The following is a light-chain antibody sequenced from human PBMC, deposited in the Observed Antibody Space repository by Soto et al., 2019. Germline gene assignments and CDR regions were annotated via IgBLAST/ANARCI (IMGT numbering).Light chain of an antibody. Sequence: QSALTQPASVSGSPGQSITISCPGTSIDVGGYNYVSWYQQHPGKAPKLMIYDVSNRPSGVSNRFSGSKSGNTASLTISGLQAEDEADYYCSSYTSSSLYVFGTGTKLTVL. J-gene: IGLJ1*01. CDR1: SIDVGGYNY. CDR3: SSYTSSSLYV. CDR2: DVS. V-gene: IGLV2-14*01.